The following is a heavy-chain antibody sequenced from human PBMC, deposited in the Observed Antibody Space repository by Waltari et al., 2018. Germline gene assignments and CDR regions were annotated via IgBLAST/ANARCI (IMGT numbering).Heavy chain of an antibody. CDR2: IYPGDSDT. J-gene: IGHJ6*02. CDR1: GYRLTPHW. Sequence: EVQLVQSGAEVKKPGESLNISCKDSGYRLTPHWIGWGRHRPGKGLEWMGIIYPGDSDTRNSPSFQGQVTISADRSISTAYLQWSSLKASDTAIYYCARRRNYPGAAMDVWGQGTTVTVSS. D-gene: IGHD4-4*01. V-gene: IGHV5-51*01. CDR3: ARRRNYPGAAMDV.